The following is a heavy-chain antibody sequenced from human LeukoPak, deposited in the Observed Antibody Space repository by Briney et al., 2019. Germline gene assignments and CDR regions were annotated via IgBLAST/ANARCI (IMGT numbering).Heavy chain of an antibody. CDR1: GFTFDDYA. D-gene: IGHD3-22*01. V-gene: IGHV3-43*02. CDR2: ISGDGGST. J-gene: IGHJ4*02. Sequence: GGSLRLSCAASGFTFDDYAMHWVRQAPGKGLEWVPLISGDGGSTYYADSVKGRFTISRDNSKNSLYLQMNSLRTEDTALYYCVKDSEYYYDSSGYYGDWGQGTLVTVSS. CDR3: VKDSEYYYDSSGYYGD.